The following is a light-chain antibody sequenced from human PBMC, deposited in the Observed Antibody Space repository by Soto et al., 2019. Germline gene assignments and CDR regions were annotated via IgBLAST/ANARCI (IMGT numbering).Light chain of an antibody. CDR3: QQYESFSRT. CDR2: DAS. Sequence: DIQMTQSPSTLPASVGDRVTITCRASQSISTWLAWYQRKPGQAPKLLIYDASTLESGVPSRFTGSGSETDFTLTISSLQPDDFATYYCQQYESFSRTFGQWTRVEI. J-gene: IGKJ1*01. CDR1: QSISTW. V-gene: IGKV1-5*01.